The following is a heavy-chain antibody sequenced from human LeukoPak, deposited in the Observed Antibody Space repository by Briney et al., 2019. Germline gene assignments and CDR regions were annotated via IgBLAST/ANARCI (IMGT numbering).Heavy chain of an antibody. CDR3: AGDVDFASDY. Sequence: ASVKVSCKPSGYSFTRKGISWVRQAPGQGLEWMAWISANSGDTKFAQNFQDRVTLTTDTSTSTAYMELRSLRSDDTAVYYRAGDVDFASDYWGQGTLVTVSS. J-gene: IGHJ4*02. CDR2: ISANSGDT. CDR1: GYSFTRKG. D-gene: IGHD3-9*01. V-gene: IGHV1-18*01.